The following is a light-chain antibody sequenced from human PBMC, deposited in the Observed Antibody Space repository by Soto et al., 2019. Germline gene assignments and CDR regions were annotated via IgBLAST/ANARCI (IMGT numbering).Light chain of an antibody. CDR3: LQYNNWPWT. Sequence: EIVMTQSPATMYVSPGGRATLSCSASQSISDTLAWYQQKPGQAPRLLIHGASTRAPGFPARFSGSGSGTDFALTISSLQSEDFAVYYCLQYNNWPWTFGQGTKGEIK. J-gene: IGKJ1*01. CDR2: GAS. V-gene: IGKV3-15*01. CDR1: QSISDT.